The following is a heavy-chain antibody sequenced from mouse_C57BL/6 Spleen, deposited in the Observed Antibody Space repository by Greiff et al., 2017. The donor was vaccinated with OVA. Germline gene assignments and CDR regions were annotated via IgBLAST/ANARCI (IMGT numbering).Heavy chain of an antibody. J-gene: IGHJ4*01. V-gene: IGHV5-6*01. CDR3: ASGNCDLYAMDY. CDR1: GFTFSSYG. D-gene: IGHD4-1*01. Sequence: EVQRVESGGDLVKPGGSLKLSCAASGFTFSSYGMSWVRQTPDKRLEWVATISSGGSYTNYPDRVKGSFTISRDNAENTRYLQVSSQKSEDTAMDYCASGNCDLYAMDYWGQGTSVTVSS. CDR2: ISSGGSYT.